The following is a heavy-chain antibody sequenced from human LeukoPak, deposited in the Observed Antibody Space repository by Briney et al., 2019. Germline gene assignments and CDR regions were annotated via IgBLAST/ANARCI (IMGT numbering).Heavy chain of an antibody. CDR2: IYTSGST. CDR1: GGSISSGSYY. J-gene: IGHJ2*01. D-gene: IGHD2-2*01. V-gene: IGHV4-61*02. CDR3: ARDPKVGYCSSTSCPFRYFDL. Sequence: SETLSLTCTVSGGSISSGSYYWSWIRQPAGKGLEWIGRIYTSGSTNYNPSLKSRVTISVDTSKNQFSLKLSSVTAADTAVYYCARDPKVGYCSSTSCPFRYFDLWGRGTLVTVSS.